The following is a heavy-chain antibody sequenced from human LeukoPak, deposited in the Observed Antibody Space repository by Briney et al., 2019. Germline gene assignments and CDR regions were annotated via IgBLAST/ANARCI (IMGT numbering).Heavy chain of an antibody. J-gene: IGHJ5*02. CDR3: ASLGYDSSGYYYA. CDR1: GFTFRSYA. D-gene: IGHD3-22*01. V-gene: IGHV3-23*01. CDR2: ISGGGGST. Sequence: PGGSLRLSCAGSGFTFRSYAMNWVRHAPGKGLEWVSLISGGGGSTHYADAVKGRFTISRDNAKNSLYLQMNSLRAEDTAVYYCASLGYDSSGYYYAWGQGTLVTVSS.